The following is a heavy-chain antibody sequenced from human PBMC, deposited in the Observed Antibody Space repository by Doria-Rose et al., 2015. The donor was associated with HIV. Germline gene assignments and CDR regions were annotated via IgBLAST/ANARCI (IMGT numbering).Heavy chain of an antibody. V-gene: IGHV3-30-3*01. CDR3: ARDRPTYSSSPLDF. CDR2: ISSDGSDK. J-gene: IGHJ4*02. Sequence: QVQLVESGGGVVQPGRSLRLSCAASGFVFNTYTMHWVRQAPGKGPEWVAVISSDGSDKYYADSVKGRFIISRDNSNNTLYLQIDNLGAEDTALYYCARDRPTYSSSPLDFWGQGTLVTVSS. CDR1: GFVFNTYT. D-gene: IGHD6-6*01.